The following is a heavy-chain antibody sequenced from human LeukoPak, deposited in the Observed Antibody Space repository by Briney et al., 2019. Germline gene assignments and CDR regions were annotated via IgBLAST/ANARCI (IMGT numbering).Heavy chain of an antibody. CDR1: GFTFSSYG. D-gene: IGHD2-15*01. Sequence: GRSLRLSCAASGFTFSSYGMHWVRQAPGKGLEWVAVISYDGSNKYYADSVKGRFTISRDNSKNTLYLQMNSLRAEDKAVYYCAEDGGGLGYCSGGSCYPGDYFDYWGQGTLVTVSS. CDR2: ISYDGSNK. CDR3: AEDGGGLGYCSGGSCYPGDYFDY. J-gene: IGHJ4*02. V-gene: IGHV3-30*18.